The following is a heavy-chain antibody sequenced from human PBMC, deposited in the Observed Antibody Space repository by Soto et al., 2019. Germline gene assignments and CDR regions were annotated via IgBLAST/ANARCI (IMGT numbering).Heavy chain of an antibody. CDR3: ARGRQWGYYASSGYYYVNSLLSSYVYFDY. CDR1: GGSFSGYY. Sequence: QVQLQQWGAGLLKPSETLSLTCAVYGGSFSGYYWSWIRQPPGKGLEWIGEINHSGSTNYNPSLKILATISVDTSKNQFSLNLSSVTAADTAVYYCARGRQWGYYASSGYYYVNSLLSSYVYFDYWGQGTLVTVSS. CDR2: INHSGST. V-gene: IGHV4-34*01. J-gene: IGHJ4*02. D-gene: IGHD3-22*01.